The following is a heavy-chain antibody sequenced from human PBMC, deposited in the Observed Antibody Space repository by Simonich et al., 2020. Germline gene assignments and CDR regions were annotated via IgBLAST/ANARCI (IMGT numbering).Heavy chain of an antibody. CDR2: IIPIRGIA. D-gene: IGHD3-10*01. Sequence: QVQLVQSGAEVKKPGSSVKVSCKASGGTFSSYAISLVRQAPGQGLEWKGGIIPIRGIANYEQKFQGRVTITADKSTSTAYMELSSLRSEDTAVYYCARTNTMRELDTMVRGVDYFDYWGQGTLVTVSS. CDR3: ARTNTMRELDTMVRGVDYFDY. CDR1: GGTFSSYA. V-gene: IGHV1-69*09. J-gene: IGHJ4*02.